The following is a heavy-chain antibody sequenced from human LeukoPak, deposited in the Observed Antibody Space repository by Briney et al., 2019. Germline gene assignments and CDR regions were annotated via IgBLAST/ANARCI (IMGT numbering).Heavy chain of an antibody. CDR1: GYSFTKFW. CDR2: IYPGDSDT. D-gene: IGHD6-13*01. Sequence: GESLKISCKGSGYSFTKFWIGWVRQMPGKGLEWMGIIYPGDSDTRYSPSFQGQVTISADKSISTAYLQWSSLKASDTAMYYCARHGRRSIAAAPLDYWGQGTLVTVSS. CDR3: ARHGRRSIAAAPLDY. J-gene: IGHJ4*02. V-gene: IGHV5-51*01.